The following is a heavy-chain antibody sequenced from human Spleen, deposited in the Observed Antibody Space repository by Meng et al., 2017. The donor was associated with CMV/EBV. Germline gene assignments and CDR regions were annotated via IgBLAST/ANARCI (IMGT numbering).Heavy chain of an antibody. V-gene: IGHV2-5*01. Sequence: LSTSGVAVGWIRQPPGQALEWLALIYWNDDKRYSPSLKSRLTITKDTSKNQVVLTMTNMDPVDTATYYCAHTSYYYDSSGYLKYYFDYWGQGTLVTVSS. CDR1: LSTSGVA. CDR3: AHTSYYYDSSGYLKYYFDY. CDR2: IYWNDDK. J-gene: IGHJ4*02. D-gene: IGHD3-22*01.